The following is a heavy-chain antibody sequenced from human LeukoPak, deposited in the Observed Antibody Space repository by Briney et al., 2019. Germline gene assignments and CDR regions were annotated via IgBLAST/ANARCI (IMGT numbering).Heavy chain of an antibody. Sequence: GGSLRLSCAASGFTFRDYYMSWIRQAPGKGVEGVSYISSSGSTIYYADSVKGRFTISRDNAKNSLYLQMNSLRAEDTAVYYCARGIAAAGQFDYWGQGTLVTVSS. CDR2: ISSSGSTI. CDR3: ARGIAAAGQFDY. V-gene: IGHV3-11*04. CDR1: GFTFRDYY. J-gene: IGHJ4*02. D-gene: IGHD6-13*01.